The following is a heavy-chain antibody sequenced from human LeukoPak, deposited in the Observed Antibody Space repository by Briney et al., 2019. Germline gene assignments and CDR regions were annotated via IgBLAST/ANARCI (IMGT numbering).Heavy chain of an antibody. Sequence: GGSLRLSCAASGFTFSNAWMSWVRQAPGKGLEWVSAISGSGGSTYYADSVKGRFTISRDNSKNTLYLQMNSLRAEDTAVYYCAKELYLYSSSIYYFDYWGQGTLVTVSS. CDR1: GFTFSNAW. D-gene: IGHD6-6*01. CDR2: ISGSGGST. J-gene: IGHJ4*02. V-gene: IGHV3-23*01. CDR3: AKELYLYSSSIYYFDY.